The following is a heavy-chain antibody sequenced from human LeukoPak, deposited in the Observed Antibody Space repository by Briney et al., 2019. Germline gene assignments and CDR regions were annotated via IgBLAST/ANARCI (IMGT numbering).Heavy chain of an antibody. V-gene: IGHV3-23*01. D-gene: IGHD3-9*01. CDR1: GFTFSNYA. CDR3: VIWGDYDVLTGYYVPDY. CDR2: ITGSGTST. J-gene: IGHJ4*02. Sequence: PGGSLRLSCVASGFTFSNYAMSWVCQGPQKGLEWVSAITGSGTSTYYADSLKGRFTISRDNSKNTVFLQMNSLRHEDTDIYFCVIWGDYDVLTGYYVPDYWGQGTLVTVSS.